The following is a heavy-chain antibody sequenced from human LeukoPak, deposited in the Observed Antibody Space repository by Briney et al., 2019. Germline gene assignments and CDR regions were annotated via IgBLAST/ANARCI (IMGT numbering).Heavy chain of an antibody. J-gene: IGHJ5*02. CDR2: IYNTGST. Sequence: PSETLSLTCTVSGGSISSYYWSWIRQPPGKGLEWIGYIYNTGSTNYNPSLKSRVTISVDTSKNQFSLKLSSVTAADTAVYYCARCTLAARRWVLSGNNWFDPWGQGILVTVSS. D-gene: IGHD6-6*01. CDR1: GGSISSYY. CDR3: ARCTLAARRWVLSGNNWFDP. V-gene: IGHV4-59*08.